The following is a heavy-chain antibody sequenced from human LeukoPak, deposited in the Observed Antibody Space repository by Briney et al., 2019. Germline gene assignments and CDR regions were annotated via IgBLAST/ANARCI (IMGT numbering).Heavy chain of an antibody. CDR3: AKDQGGPFGY. D-gene: IGHD2-15*01. Sequence: GGSLRLSCAASGFTFSSYGMHWVRQAPGKGLEWVAVISYDGSNKYYADSVKGRFTISGDNSKNTLYLQMNSLRAEDTAVYYCAKDQGGPFGYWGQGTLVTVSS. J-gene: IGHJ4*02. CDR1: GFTFSSYG. V-gene: IGHV3-30*18. CDR2: ISYDGSNK.